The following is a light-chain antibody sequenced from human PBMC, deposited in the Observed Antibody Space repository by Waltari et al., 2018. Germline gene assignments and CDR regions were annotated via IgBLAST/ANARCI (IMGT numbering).Light chain of an antibody. CDR1: LSISNW. Sequence: DSVSITCRASLSISNWLTWYQQKPGKAPKLLIYAASTVQSGVPSRFSGNGSGTDFTLTNSSVQPEDFATYYCQQANTVPVTFGPGTTVDV. V-gene: IGKV1-12*01. J-gene: IGKJ3*01. CDR3: QQANTVPVT. CDR2: AAS.